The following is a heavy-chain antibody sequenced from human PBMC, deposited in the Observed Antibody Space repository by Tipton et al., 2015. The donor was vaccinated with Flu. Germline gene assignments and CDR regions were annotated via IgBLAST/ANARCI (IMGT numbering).Heavy chain of an antibody. CDR1: GGSFSGYY. CDR3: ARKQQLWFYYYYGMDV. Sequence: TLSLTCAVYGGSFSGYYWSWIRQPPGKGLEWIGEINHSGSTNYNPSLKSRVTISVDTSKNQFSLKLSSVTAADTAVYYCARKQQLWFYYYYGMDVWGQGTTVTVSS. D-gene: IGHD5-18*01. V-gene: IGHV4-34*01. CDR2: INHSGST. J-gene: IGHJ6*02.